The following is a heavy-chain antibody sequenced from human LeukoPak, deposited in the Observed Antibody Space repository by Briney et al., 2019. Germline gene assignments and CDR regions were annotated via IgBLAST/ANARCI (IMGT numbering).Heavy chain of an antibody. D-gene: IGHD1-26*01. CDR2: IKSKTDGGTT. CDR1: GFTFINAW. J-gene: IGHJ6*03. V-gene: IGHV3-15*01. Sequence: GGSLRLSCAASGFTFINAWMNWVRQAPGKGLEWVGRIKSKTDGGTTDYAAPVKGRFTISRDDSKNTLYLQMNSLKTEDTAVYYCTRPRLLLYYMDVWGKGTTVTVSS. CDR3: TRPRLLLYYMDV.